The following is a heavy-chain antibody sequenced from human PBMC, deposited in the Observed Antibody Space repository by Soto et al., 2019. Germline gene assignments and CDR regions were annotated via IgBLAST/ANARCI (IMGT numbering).Heavy chain of an antibody. CDR1: GFTFSSYA. J-gene: IGHJ4*02. CDR2: ISGSGAST. D-gene: IGHD6-13*01. V-gene: IGHV3-23*01. Sequence: GGSLRLSCAASGFTFSSYAMSWVRQAPGKGLEWVSAISGSGASTYYADSVKGRFTISRDNSKNTLYLQMNSLRAEDTAVYSCAKMGVAAAGPFDYWGQGTLVTVSS. CDR3: AKMGVAAAGPFDY.